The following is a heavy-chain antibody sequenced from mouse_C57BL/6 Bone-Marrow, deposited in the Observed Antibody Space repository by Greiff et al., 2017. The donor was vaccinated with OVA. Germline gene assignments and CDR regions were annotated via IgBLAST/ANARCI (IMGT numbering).Heavy chain of an antibody. J-gene: IGHJ1*03. CDR3: ARDPYYRNYVGWYVDV. V-gene: IGHV5-4*01. CDR1: GFTFSSYA. Sequence: EVHLVESGGGLVKPGGSLKLSCAASGFTFSSYAMSWVRQTPEKRLEWVATISDGGSYTYYPDNVKGRFAISRDNAKNTLYLQMSHLKSEDTAMYYCARDPYYRNYVGWYVDVWGTGTTVTVSS. D-gene: IGHD2-10*01. CDR2: ISDGGSYT.